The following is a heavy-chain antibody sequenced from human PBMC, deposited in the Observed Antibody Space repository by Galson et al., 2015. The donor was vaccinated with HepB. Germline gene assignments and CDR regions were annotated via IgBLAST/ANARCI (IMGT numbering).Heavy chain of an antibody. CDR2: ISGSGGST. V-gene: IGHV3-23*01. J-gene: IGHJ3*02. D-gene: IGHD6-19*01. CDR3: AKTGIAVAGTGGDAFDI. Sequence: SLRLSCAASGFTFSSYAMSWVRQAPGKGLEWVSAISGSGGSTYYADSVKGRFTISRDNSKNTLYLQMNSLRAEDTAVYYCAKTGIAVAGTGGDAFDIWGQGTMVTVSS. CDR1: GFTFSSYA.